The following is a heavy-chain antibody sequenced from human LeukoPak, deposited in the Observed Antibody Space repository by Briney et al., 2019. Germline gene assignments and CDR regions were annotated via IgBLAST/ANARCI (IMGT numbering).Heavy chain of an antibody. J-gene: IGHJ4*02. V-gene: IGHV3-23*01. CDR3: ARDLGVEDTAMVNFDY. CDR1: GFTFSTYA. D-gene: IGHD5-18*01. Sequence: GGSLRLSCAASGFTFSTYAMSWVRQAPGKGLEWVSGISDSGGTTYYADSVKGRFTISRDNAKNSLYLQMNSLRAEDTAVYYCARDLGVEDTAMVNFDYWGQGTLVTVSS. CDR2: ISDSGGTT.